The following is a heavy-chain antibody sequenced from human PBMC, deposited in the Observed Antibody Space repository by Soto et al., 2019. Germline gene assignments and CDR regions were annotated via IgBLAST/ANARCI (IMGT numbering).Heavy chain of an antibody. CDR2: IIPVFGTP. CDR3: ASGDATKIVVTTYYAMDV. CDR1: GGSLSNYG. J-gene: IGHJ6*02. D-gene: IGHD3-22*01. Sequence: QVQLVQSGAEVKKPGSSVKVSCKASGGSLSNYGISWVRQAPGQGLEWMGAIIPVFGTPNYAQKFKNRVTIPADEPTTKVYMEVRSLTSEDEAVYYCASGDATKIVVTTYYAMDVWGQGTTVTVSS. V-gene: IGHV1-69*12.